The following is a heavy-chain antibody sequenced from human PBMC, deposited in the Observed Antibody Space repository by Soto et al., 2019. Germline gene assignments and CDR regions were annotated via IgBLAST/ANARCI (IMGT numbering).Heavy chain of an antibody. J-gene: IGHJ4*02. CDR1: GGSISSGGYY. CDR3: ARDSVEMATS. Sequence: QVQLQESGPGLVKPSQTLSLTCTVSGGSISSGGYYWSWIRQHPGKGLEWIGYIYYSGSTYYNPALKXXVXIXVDTSKNQFSLKLSSVTAADTAVYYCARDSVEMATSWGQGTLVTVSS. CDR2: IYYSGST. D-gene: IGHD5-12*01. V-gene: IGHV4-31*01.